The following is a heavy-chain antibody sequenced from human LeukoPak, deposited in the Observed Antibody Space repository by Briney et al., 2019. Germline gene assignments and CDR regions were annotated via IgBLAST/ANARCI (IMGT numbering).Heavy chain of an antibody. D-gene: IGHD6-13*01. CDR1: GFTFSSYA. CDR3: AKVVLRGSSSRPPLGYFDY. Sequence: PGGSLRLSCATSGFTFSSYAMSWVRQAPGKGLEWVSVMSGSGDTTYYADSVKGRFTISRDNSKNTLYLQMNSLRAEDTAVYYCAKVVLRGSSSRPPLGYFDYWGQGTLVTVSS. CDR2: MSGSGDTT. J-gene: IGHJ4*02. V-gene: IGHV3-23*01.